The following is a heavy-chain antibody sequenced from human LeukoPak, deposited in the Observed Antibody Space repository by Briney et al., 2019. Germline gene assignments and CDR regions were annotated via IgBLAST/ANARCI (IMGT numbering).Heavy chain of an antibody. CDR3: AGYGDSIYYYFDY. V-gene: IGHV3-48*01. J-gene: IGHJ4*02. CDR2: ISSSSSTI. D-gene: IGHD4-17*01. CDR1: GFTFSSYS. Sequence: GGSLRLSCAASGFTFSSYSMNWVRQAPGKGLEWVSYISSSSSTIYYADSAKGRFTISRDNAKNSLYLQMNSLRAEDTAVYYCAGYGDSIYYYFDYWGQGTLVTVSS.